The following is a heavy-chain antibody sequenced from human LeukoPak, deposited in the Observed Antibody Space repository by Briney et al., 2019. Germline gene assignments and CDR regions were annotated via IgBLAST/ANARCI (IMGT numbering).Heavy chain of an antibody. CDR2: IYTSGST. D-gene: IGHD6-13*01. Sequence: SETLSLTCTVSGGSISIGSYYWSWIRQPAGKGLEWIGRIYTSGSTNYNPSLKSRVTISVDTSKNQFSLKLSSVTAADTAVYYCARWGEIAAAGTEFDYWGQGTLVTVSS. V-gene: IGHV4-61*02. J-gene: IGHJ4*02. CDR1: GGSISIGSYY. CDR3: ARWGEIAAAGTEFDY.